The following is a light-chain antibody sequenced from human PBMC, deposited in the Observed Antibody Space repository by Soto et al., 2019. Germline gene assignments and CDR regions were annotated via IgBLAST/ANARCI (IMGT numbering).Light chain of an antibody. Sequence: QSVLTQSPSASGTPGQRVTISCSGSSSNIGSNTVNWYQQLPGTAPKLLIYSNNRRPSGVPDRFSGSKSGTSASLAISGLQSEDEADYYCGTWDSSLSAAVFGGGTQLTVL. J-gene: IGLJ7*01. CDR2: SNN. CDR1: SSNIGSNT. CDR3: GTWDSSLSAAV. V-gene: IGLV1-44*01.